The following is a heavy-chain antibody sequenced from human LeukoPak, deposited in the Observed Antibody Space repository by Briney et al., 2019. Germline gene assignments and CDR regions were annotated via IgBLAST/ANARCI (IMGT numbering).Heavy chain of an antibody. V-gene: IGHV3-15*01. CDR3: TTRGVVAITANHIDY. CDR1: GFTFSNAW. CDR2: IKSKTDGGTT. D-gene: IGHD3-22*01. J-gene: IGHJ4*02. Sequence: PGGSLRLSCAASGFTFSNAWMSWVRQAPGKGLEWVGRIKSKTDGGTTDYAAPVKGRFTISRDDSKNTLYLQMNSLKTEDTAVYYCTTRGVVAITANHIDYWGQGTLVTVSS.